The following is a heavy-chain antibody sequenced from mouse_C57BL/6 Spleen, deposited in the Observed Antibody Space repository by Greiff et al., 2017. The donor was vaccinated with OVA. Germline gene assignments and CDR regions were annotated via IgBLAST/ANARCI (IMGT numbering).Heavy chain of an antibody. V-gene: IGHV3-6*01. CDR2: ISYDGSN. Sequence: EVKLMESGPGLVKPSQSLSLTCSVTGYSITSGYYWNWIRQFPGNKLEWMGYISYDGSNNYNPSLKNRISITRDTSKNQFFLKLNSVTTEDTATYYCARGHDGYYDYWGQGTTLTVSS. CDR1: GYSITSGYY. CDR3: ARGHDGYYDY. J-gene: IGHJ2*01. D-gene: IGHD2-3*01.